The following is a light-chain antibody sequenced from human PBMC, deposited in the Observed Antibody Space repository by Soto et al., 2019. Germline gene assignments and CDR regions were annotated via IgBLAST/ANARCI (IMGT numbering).Light chain of an antibody. V-gene: IGKV1-39*01. J-gene: IGKJ2*01. Sequence: DIQMTQSPSSLSASVGDTVTITCRASQSISVHLNWYQQKPGKVPKLLIYAASNLQSGVPSRFSGRRSEKDFALTISSLQPEDFATYYCQQSYITPYTFGQGTKLEIK. CDR3: QQSYITPYT. CDR2: AAS. CDR1: QSISVH.